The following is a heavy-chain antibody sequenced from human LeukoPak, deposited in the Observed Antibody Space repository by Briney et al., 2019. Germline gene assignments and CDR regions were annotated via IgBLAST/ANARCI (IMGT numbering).Heavy chain of an antibody. CDR2: IKQDGSEK. CDR3: ARGYSSSYHYGMDV. Sequence: PGGSLRLSCAASGFTFSSYSMNWVRQAPGKGLEWVANIKQDGSEKYYVDSVKGRFTISRDNAKNSLYLQMNSLRAEDTAVYYCARGYSSSYHYGMDVWGQGTTVTAP. J-gene: IGHJ6*02. CDR1: GFTFSSYS. V-gene: IGHV3-7*03. D-gene: IGHD6-13*01.